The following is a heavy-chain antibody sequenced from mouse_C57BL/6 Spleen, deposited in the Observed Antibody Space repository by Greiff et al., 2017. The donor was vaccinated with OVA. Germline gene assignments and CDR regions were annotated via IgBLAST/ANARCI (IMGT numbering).Heavy chain of an antibody. J-gene: IGHJ4*01. CDR2: INPSNGGT. CDR3: ARRMTGTRAMDY. D-gene: IGHD4-1*01. CDR1: GYTFTSYW. Sequence: QVQLQQPGTELVKPGASVKLSCKASGYTFTSYWMHWVKQRPGQGLEWIGNINPSNGGTNYNEKFKSKATLTVDKSSSTADMQLSSLTSDDAAVYYCARRMTGTRAMDYWGQGTSVTVSS. V-gene: IGHV1-53*01.